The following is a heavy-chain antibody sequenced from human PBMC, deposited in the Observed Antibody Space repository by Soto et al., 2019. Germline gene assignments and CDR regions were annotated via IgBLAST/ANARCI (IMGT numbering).Heavy chain of an antibody. CDR1: GFSLSNSA. CDR2: LSGTGGST. Sequence: EVQLLESGGGLAQPGGSLRLSCAASGFSLSNSAMSWVRQAPGKGLEWVSSLSGTGGSTYYAVSVKGRFTISRDSSENALYLQMNSLTAEDTAVYYCANYGSSSWFFDSWGQGTLVTVSS. D-gene: IGHD6-13*01. V-gene: IGHV3-23*01. J-gene: IGHJ4*02. CDR3: ANYGSSSWFFDS.